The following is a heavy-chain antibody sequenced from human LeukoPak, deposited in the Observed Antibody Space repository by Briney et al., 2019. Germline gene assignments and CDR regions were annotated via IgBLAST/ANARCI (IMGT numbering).Heavy chain of an antibody. J-gene: IGHJ4*02. CDR3: ASGPTDSSGYYYFDY. V-gene: IGHV4-30-4*08. Sequence: PSETLSLTCTVSGGSISSGDYYWSWIRQPPGKGLEWIGYIYYSGSTYYNPSLKSRVTISVDTSKNQFSLKLSSVTAADTAVYYCASGPTDSSGYYYFDYWGQGTLVTVSS. D-gene: IGHD3-22*01. CDR2: IYYSGST. CDR1: GGSISSGDYY.